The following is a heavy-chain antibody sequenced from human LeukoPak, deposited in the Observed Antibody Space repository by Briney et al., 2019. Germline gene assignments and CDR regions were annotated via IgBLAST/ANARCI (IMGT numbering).Heavy chain of an antibody. J-gene: IGHJ4*02. V-gene: IGHV4-39*01. CDR3: ARVDIGATTHFDY. Sequence: SETLSLTCTVYGGSISSSSYYWVRIRQPPGKGLEWIGSIYYSGSTYYNPSLKSRVTISVDTSKNQFSLKLSSVTAADTAVYYCARVDIGATTHFDYWGQGTLVTVSS. CDR1: GGSISSSSYY. CDR2: IYYSGST. D-gene: IGHD5-12*01.